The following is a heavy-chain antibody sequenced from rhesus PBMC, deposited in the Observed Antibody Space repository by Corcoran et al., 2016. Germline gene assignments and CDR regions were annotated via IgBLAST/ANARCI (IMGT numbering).Heavy chain of an antibody. Sequence: QVQLVHSGAVVKKPGASVNLSSQASVYTFSSYSINWVRQDPGQGLEWMGWSNPSNGNTGYAQKFQGRVTLTRDTSTSTVYMEVSSLRSEDTAVYYCARGSYYFDYWGQGVLVTVSP. V-gene: IGHV1-200*01. CDR3: ARGSYYFDY. J-gene: IGHJ4*01. CDR2: SNPSNGNT. CDR1: VYTFSSYS. D-gene: IGHD2-15*01.